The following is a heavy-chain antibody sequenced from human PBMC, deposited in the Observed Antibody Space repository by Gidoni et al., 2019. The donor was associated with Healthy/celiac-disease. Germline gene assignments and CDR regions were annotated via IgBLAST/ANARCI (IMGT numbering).Heavy chain of an antibody. J-gene: IGHJ3*02. CDR1: GFTFSSYA. CDR3: ARDQLDSSGYYYVGAFDI. Sequence: QVQLVESGGGVVQPGRSLRLSCAASGFTFSSYAMHWVRQAPGKGLEWVAVISYDGSNKYYADSVKGRFTISRDNSKNTLYLQMNSLRAEDTAVYYCARDQLDSSGYYYVGAFDIWGQGTMVTVSS. D-gene: IGHD3-22*01. V-gene: IGHV3-30*04. CDR2: ISYDGSNK.